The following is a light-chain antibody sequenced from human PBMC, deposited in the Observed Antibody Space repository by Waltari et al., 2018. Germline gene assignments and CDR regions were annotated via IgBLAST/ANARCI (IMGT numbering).Light chain of an antibody. Sequence: QSVLTQPPSVSGAPGQRVTISCTGSGSNIGAGFDVHWYQQLPGTAPKLLVYGNNSRPSGFPDRCSASKSGTSASLAITGLQAEDEADYYCQSYDSSLTGSWVFGGGTKLTVL. V-gene: IGLV1-40*01. CDR2: GNN. J-gene: IGLJ3*02. CDR3: QSYDSSLTGSWV. CDR1: GSNIGAGFD.